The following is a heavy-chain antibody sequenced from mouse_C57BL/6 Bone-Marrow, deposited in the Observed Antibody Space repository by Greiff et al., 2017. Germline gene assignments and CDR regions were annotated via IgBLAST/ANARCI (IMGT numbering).Heavy chain of an antibody. D-gene: IGHD1-1*02. CDR3: APYGSYWYFDV. V-gene: IGHV1-64*01. J-gene: IGHJ1*03. Sequence: QVQLQQPGAELVKPGASVQLSCKASGYTFTSYWMHWVKQRPGQGLEWIGMIHPNSGSTNYNEKFKSKATLTVDKSSSTAYMQLSSLTSEDSAVYYCAPYGSYWYFDVWGTGTTVTVSS. CDR2: IHPNSGST. CDR1: GYTFTSYW.